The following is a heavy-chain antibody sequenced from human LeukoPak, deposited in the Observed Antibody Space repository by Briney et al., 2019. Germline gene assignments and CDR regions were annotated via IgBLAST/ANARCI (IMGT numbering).Heavy chain of an antibody. CDR1: GYTFTGYY. Sequence: ASVKVSCKASGYTFTGYYMHWVRQAPGQGLEWMGWINPNSGGTNYEEKFQGRVTMTRDTSISTAYMELSRLTSDDTAVYYCARERSEVVTAIRQYYYSFYMDVWAKGTTVTVSS. D-gene: IGHD2-21*02. CDR2: INPNSGGT. J-gene: IGHJ6*03. V-gene: IGHV1-2*02. CDR3: ARERSEVVTAIRQYYYSFYMDV.